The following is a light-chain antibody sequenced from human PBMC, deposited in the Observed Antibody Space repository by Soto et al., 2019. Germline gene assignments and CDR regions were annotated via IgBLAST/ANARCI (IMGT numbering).Light chain of an antibody. CDR3: QQRSNWPPTWT. CDR2: DAP. V-gene: IGKV3-11*01. Sequence: EIVLTQSPATLSLSPGERATLSCRASQSVSSYLAWYQQKPGQAPRLLFNDAPKRATGIPARFSGSGSGTDFTLTISSLEPEDFAVYYCQQRSNWPPTWTFGQGTKVEIK. CDR1: QSVSSY. J-gene: IGKJ1*01.